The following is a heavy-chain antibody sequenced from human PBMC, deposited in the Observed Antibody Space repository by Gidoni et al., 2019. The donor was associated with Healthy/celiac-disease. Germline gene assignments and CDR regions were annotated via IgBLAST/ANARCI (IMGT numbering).Heavy chain of an antibody. J-gene: IGHJ4*02. D-gene: IGHD6-13*01. CDR1: GGSFSGYY. CDR2: INHSGST. V-gene: IGHV4-34*01. CDR3: ARGIAAAGNLSEKPRYFDY. Sequence: QVQLQQWGAGLLKPSENLSLTCAVYGGSFSGYYWSWIRQPPGKGLEWIGEINHSGSTNYNPSLKSRVTISVDTSKNQFSLKLSSVTAADTAVYYCARGIAAAGNLSEKPRYFDYWGQGTLVTVSS.